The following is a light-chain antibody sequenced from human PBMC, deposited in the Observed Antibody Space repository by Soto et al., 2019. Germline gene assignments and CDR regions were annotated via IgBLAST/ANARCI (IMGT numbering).Light chain of an antibody. V-gene: IGLV1-47*02. Sequence: QSVLTQPPSASGTPGQRVTISCSGTTSNIGTFDVYWYQQFPGTAPKLLIYRNEQRPSGVPDRFSGSKSGTSASLAISGLRSEDEADYYCAAWGGSLSGRVFGGGTQLTVL. CDR3: AAWGGSLSGRV. CDR1: TSNIGTFD. J-gene: IGLJ3*02. CDR2: RNE.